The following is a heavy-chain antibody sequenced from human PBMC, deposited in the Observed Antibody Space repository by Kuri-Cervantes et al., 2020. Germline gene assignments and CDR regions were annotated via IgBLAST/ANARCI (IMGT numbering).Heavy chain of an antibody. CDR1: GFTFSSYG. D-gene: IGHD1-26*01. CDR3: ARGGGVGATGLDYFDY. Sequence: GESLKISCAASGFTFSSYGMHWVRQAPGKGLEWVAVISYDGSNKYYADSVKGRFTISRDNSKNTLYLQMNSLRAEDTAVYYCARGGGVGATGLDYFDYWGQGTLVTVSS. J-gene: IGHJ4*02. CDR2: ISYDGSNK. V-gene: IGHV3-30*03.